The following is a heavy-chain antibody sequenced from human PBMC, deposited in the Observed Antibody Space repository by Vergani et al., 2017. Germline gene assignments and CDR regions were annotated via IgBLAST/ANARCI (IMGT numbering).Heavy chain of an antibody. J-gene: IGHJ6*03. Sequence: QVQLQESGPGLVKPSETLSLTCTVSGGSISSYYWSWIRQPPGKGLEWIGYIYYSGSTNYHPSLKSRGTISVDTSKNQFSLKLSSVTAADTAVYYCARVGCSSNSCYSIGDYYYYYMDVWGKGTTVTVSS. CDR1: GGSISSYY. V-gene: IGHV4-59*01. CDR3: ARVGCSSNSCYSIGDYYYYYMDV. D-gene: IGHD2-2*02. CDR2: IYYSGST.